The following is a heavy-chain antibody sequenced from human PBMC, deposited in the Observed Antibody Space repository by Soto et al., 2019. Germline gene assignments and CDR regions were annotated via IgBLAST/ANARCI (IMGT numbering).Heavy chain of an antibody. V-gene: IGHV1-18*01. J-gene: IGHJ6*02. CDR1: GYTFTSYG. CDR2: ISAYNGNT. Sequence: ASVKVSCKASGYTFTSYGISWVRQAPGQGLEWMGWISAYNGNTNYAQKLQGRVTMTTDTSTSTAYMELRSLRSDDTAVYYCGCSGSSYYYYYGMDVWGQGTTVTVSS. D-gene: IGHD3-10*02. CDR3: GCSGSSYYYYYGMDV.